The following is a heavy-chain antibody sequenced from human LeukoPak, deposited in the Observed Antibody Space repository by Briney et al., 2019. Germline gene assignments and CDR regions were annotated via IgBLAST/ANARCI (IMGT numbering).Heavy chain of an antibody. D-gene: IGHD5-18*01. CDR3: ARTYSYGPRGYFDL. J-gene: IGHJ2*01. CDR2: INHSGST. Sequence: SETLSLTCIVSGGSIMRGDYYWSWIRQPPGKGLEWIGEINHSGSTNYNPSLKSRVTISVDTSKNQFSLKLSSVTAADTAVYYCARTYSYGPRGYFDLWGRGTLVTVSS. CDR1: GGSIMRGDYY. V-gene: IGHV4-34*01.